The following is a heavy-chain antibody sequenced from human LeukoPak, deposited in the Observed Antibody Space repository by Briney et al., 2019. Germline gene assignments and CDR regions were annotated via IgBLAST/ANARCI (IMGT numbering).Heavy chain of an antibody. V-gene: IGHV4-34*01. D-gene: IGHD3-9*01. CDR1: GGSLNGYY. CDR3: ARGPPVDYDILAGYYRFDY. CDR2: IHDSGRT. Sequence: PSETLSLTCAVHGGSLNGYYWSWIRQPPGKGLEWIGEIHDSGRTKYNPSLKSRVTISVDTSKNQFSLKLNSVTAADTAVYYCARGPPVDYDILAGYYRFDYWGQGTLVTVSS. J-gene: IGHJ4*02.